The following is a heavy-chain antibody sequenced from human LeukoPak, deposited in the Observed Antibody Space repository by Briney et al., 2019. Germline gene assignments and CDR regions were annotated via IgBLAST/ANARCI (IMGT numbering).Heavy chain of an antibody. CDR3: ARWLELMRNFDW. Sequence: SGVSLRLSCVGSGFTFSDYWMRWVRQAPGKGLKWVGNIKQDGSEKDYVDALKGRFTISRDNAKNSLYLQMNSLRAEDTAVYYCARWLELMRNFDWWGQGTLVTVSS. CDR1: GFTFSDYW. J-gene: IGHJ4*02. CDR2: IKQDGSEK. D-gene: IGHD5-24*01. V-gene: IGHV3-7*01.